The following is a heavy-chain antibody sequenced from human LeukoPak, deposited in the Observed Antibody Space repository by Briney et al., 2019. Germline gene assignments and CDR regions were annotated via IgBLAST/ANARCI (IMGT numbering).Heavy chain of an antibody. J-gene: IGHJ4*02. D-gene: IGHD2-21*02. CDR2: IYSGGNT. Sequence: GGSLRLSCAASGFSVSRNYMSGVRQAPGKGLEWVSVIYSGGNTYYADPVKGRFTISRDNSKNTVYLQMNSLRAEDTAVYYCARDGCDGDCYPDNWGQGTLVTVSS. V-gene: IGHV3-66*01. CDR1: GFSVSRNY. CDR3: ARDGCDGDCYPDN.